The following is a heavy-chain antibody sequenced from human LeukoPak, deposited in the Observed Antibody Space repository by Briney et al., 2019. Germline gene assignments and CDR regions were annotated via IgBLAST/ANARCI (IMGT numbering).Heavy chain of an antibody. CDR2: IDPSDSYT. Sequence: LGESLKISCKGSGYSFTSYWISWVRQMPGKGLEWMGRIDPSDSYTNYSPSFQGHVTISADKSISTAYLQWSSLKASDTAMYYCARRTDYGDFLDYWGQGTLVPVSS. CDR3: ARRTDYGDFLDY. J-gene: IGHJ4*02. CDR1: GYSFTSYW. V-gene: IGHV5-10-1*01. D-gene: IGHD4-17*01.